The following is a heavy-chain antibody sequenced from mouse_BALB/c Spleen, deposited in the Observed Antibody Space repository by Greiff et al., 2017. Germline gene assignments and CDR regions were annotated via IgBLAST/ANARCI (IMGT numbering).Heavy chain of an antibody. CDR3: TRWYGKRYFDV. Sequence: EVQVVESGTVLARPGASVKMSCKASGYTFTSYWMHWVKQRPGQGLEWIGAIYPGNSDTSYNQKFKGKAKLTAVTSTSTAYMELSSLTNEDSAVYYCTRWYGKRYFDVWGAGTTVTVSS. CDR1: GYTFTSYW. J-gene: IGHJ1*01. D-gene: IGHD2-10*02. V-gene: IGHV1-5*01. CDR2: IYPGNSDT.